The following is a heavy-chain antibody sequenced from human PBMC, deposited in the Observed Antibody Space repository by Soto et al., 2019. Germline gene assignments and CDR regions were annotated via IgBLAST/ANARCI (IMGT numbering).Heavy chain of an antibody. CDR1: GFTFSSHS. D-gene: IGHD2-15*01. V-gene: IGHV3-48*02. Sequence: EVQLVESGGGLVQPGGSLRVSCAASGFTFSSHSMNCVHQAPGKGLEWVSFISSSSTTVYNADSVKGRFTISRDNAKNSLYLQMNSLRDEDTAVYYCARDTSQDFCYVGSCHYFDYWGQGTLVTVSS. J-gene: IGHJ4*02. CDR3: ARDTSQDFCYVGSCHYFDY. CDR2: ISSSSTTV.